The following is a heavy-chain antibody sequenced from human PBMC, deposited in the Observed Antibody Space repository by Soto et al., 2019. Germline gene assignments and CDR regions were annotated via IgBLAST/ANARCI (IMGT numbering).Heavy chain of an antibody. J-gene: IGHJ4*02. V-gene: IGHV3-23*01. CDR3: AKHYDSSGYTVPYYFDY. Sequence: GSLILSCAASGXTVSSYSMSWVRQAPGKGLEWVSTISGRGGSTYYADSVKGRLTISRDNSKNTMYLQMNSLRDEDTAVYYAAKHYDSSGYTVPYYFDYWGQGTLGTVSS. CDR2: ISGRGGST. D-gene: IGHD3-22*01. CDR1: GXTVSSYS.